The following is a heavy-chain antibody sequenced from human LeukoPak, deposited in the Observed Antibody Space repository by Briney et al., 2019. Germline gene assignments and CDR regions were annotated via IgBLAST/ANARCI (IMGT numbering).Heavy chain of an antibody. D-gene: IGHD3-22*01. Sequence: SVKVSCKASGYTFTTFDINWVRQAPGQGLEWMGGIIPIFGTANYAQKFQGRVTITADESTSTAYMELSSLRSEDTAVYYCARDSSGYTDYWGQGTLVTVSS. J-gene: IGHJ4*02. V-gene: IGHV1-69*13. CDR1: GYTFTTFD. CDR2: IIPIFGTA. CDR3: ARDSSGYTDY.